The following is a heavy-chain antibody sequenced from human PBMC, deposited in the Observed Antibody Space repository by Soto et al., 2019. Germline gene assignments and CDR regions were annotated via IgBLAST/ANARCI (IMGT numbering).Heavy chain of an antibody. D-gene: IGHD4-17*01. J-gene: IGHJ4*02. CDR1: GFTFSSYG. Sequence: PGGSLRLSCAASGFTFSSYGMHWVRQAPGKGLEWVAVTWFDGSKKYYADSVKGRFTISRDNSKNTLYLQMNSLRAEDTAVYYCATDLGTRNYGFDYWGQGALVTVSS. CDR2: TWFDGSKK. V-gene: IGHV3-33*01. CDR3: ATDLGTRNYGFDY.